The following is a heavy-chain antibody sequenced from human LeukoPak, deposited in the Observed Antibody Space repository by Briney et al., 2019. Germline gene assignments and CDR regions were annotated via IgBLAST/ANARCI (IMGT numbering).Heavy chain of an antibody. J-gene: IGHJ4*02. CDR3: AGGGSGWSHFDY. D-gene: IGHD6-19*01. CDR1: GFTFSSYW. V-gene: IGHV3-74*03. CDR2: ISRDGNST. Sequence: GGSLRLSCAASGFTFSSYWMYWVRQAPGKGLVWVSRISRDGNSTTYADSVKGRFTISRDNAKNTLYLQMNSLKAEDTAVYICAGGGSGWSHFDYWGQGTLVTVSS.